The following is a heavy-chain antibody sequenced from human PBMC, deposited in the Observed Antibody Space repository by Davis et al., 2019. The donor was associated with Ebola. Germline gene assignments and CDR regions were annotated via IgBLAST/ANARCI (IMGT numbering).Heavy chain of an antibody. J-gene: IGHJ3*02. Sequence: PGGSLRLSCAASGFTFSSYAMHWVRKAPGKGLEWVAVISYDGSNKYYADSVKGRFTISRDNSKNTLYLQMNSLRAEDTAVYYCARAGYCSGGSCFDAFDIWGQGTMVTVSS. CDR2: ISYDGSNK. CDR3: ARAGYCSGGSCFDAFDI. D-gene: IGHD2-15*01. CDR1: GFTFSSYA. V-gene: IGHV3-30-3*01.